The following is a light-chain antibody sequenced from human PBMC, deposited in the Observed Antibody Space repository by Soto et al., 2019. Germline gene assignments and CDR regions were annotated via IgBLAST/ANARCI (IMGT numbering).Light chain of an antibody. Sequence: EIVMTQSPATLSVSPGEGATLSCRASQGIGDTLAWYQQKPGQTPRLLIYDTSIRATGVPARFSGSRSGAEFTLTISSLQSEDFATYYCQQTYSSLPITFGQGTRLEIK. J-gene: IGKJ5*01. V-gene: IGKV3-15*01. CDR1: QGIGDT. CDR2: DTS. CDR3: QQTYSSLPIT.